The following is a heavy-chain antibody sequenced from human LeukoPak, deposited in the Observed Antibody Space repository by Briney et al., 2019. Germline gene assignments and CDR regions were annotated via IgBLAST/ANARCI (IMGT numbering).Heavy chain of an antibody. CDR1: SGSISGYY. J-gene: IGHJ4*02. V-gene: IGHV4-59*01. D-gene: IGHD6-19*01. CDR3: ARDVGYISGWFTGGGY. CDR2: IYYSGST. Sequence: SETLSLTCTVSSGSISGYYWRWIRQPPGKGLEWIGYIYYSGSTNYNPSLKSRVTISVDTSKNQFSLKLSSGTAADTAMYCCARDVGYISGWFTGGGYWGQGTLVTVSS.